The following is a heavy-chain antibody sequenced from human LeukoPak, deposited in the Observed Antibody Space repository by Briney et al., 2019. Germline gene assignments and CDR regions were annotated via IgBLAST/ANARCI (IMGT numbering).Heavy chain of an antibody. J-gene: IGHJ3*02. V-gene: IGHV1-2*02. CDR3: ARPHAGDSSGWSDAFDI. CDR2: INPNSGGT. D-gene: IGHD6-19*01. Sequence: ASVKVSCKASGDTFTGYYMHWVRQAPGQGREWMGWINPNSGGTNYAQKFQGRVTMTRDTSISTAYMELSRLRSDDTAVYYCARPHAGDSSGWSDAFDIWGQGTMVTVSS. CDR1: GDTFTGYY.